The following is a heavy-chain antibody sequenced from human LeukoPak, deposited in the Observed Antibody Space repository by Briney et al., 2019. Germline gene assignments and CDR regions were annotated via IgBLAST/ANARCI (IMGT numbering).Heavy chain of an antibody. J-gene: IGHJ4*02. D-gene: IGHD3-10*01. V-gene: IGHV3-7*01. CDR2: IKQDGSEK. CDR1: GFTFSSYW. Sequence: GGSLRLSCAASGFTFSSYWMSWVRQAPGKGLEWVANIKQDGSEKYYVDSVKGRFTISRDNAKNSLYLQMNSLRAGDTAVYYCARLDYYGPQDYWGQGTLVTVSS. CDR3: ARLDYYGPQDY.